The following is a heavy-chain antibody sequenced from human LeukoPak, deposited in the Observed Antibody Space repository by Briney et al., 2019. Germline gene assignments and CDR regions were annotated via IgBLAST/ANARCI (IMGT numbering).Heavy chain of an antibody. V-gene: IGHV3-48*03. CDR3: AGPSSGLFDY. Sequence: GGSLRLSCAASGFTFSSYEMNWVRQAPGKGLEWVSYISSRGTTTYYADSVKGRFTISRDDAKNSLYLQMNSLRAEDTAVYYCAGPSSGLFDYWGQGTLVTVSS. J-gene: IGHJ4*02. CDR2: ISSRGTTT. D-gene: IGHD1-26*01. CDR1: GFTFSSYE.